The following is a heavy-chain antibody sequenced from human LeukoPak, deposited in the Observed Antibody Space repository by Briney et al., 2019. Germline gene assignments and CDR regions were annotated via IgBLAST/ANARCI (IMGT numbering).Heavy chain of an antibody. CDR2: ISPGGGDI. J-gene: IGHJ4*02. D-gene: IGHD6-19*01. Sequence: GGSLRLSCAASGFTYNDYHMNWIRQAPGKGLEWISYISPGGGDIYFADSVKGRFTLSRDNAKNSLYLQVSSLTAEDTAVYYCASGRDIEVAGPGGYFDHWGQGTLVTVSS. V-gene: IGHV3-11*01. CDR3: ASGRDIEVAGPGGYFDH. CDR1: GFTYNDYH.